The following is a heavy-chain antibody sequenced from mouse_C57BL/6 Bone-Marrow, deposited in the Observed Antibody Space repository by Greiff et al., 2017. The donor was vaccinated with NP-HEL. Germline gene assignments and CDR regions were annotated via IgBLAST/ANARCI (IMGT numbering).Heavy chain of an antibody. D-gene: IGHD3-2*02. CDR1: GFNITDYY. CDR3: ASPAQDSSFAY. V-gene: IGHV14-2*01. Sequence: EVQLQQSGAELVKPGASVKLSCTASGFNITDYYMHWVKQRTEQGLEWIGRIDPEDGETKYAPKFQGKATITADTSSNTAYLQLSSLTSEDTAVYYCASPAQDSSFAYWGQGTLVTVSA. CDR2: IDPEDGET. J-gene: IGHJ3*01.